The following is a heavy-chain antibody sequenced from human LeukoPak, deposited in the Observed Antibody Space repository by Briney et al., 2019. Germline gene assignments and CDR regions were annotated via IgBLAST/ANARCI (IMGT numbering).Heavy chain of an antibody. CDR2: INGGNGNT. D-gene: IGHD1-26*01. V-gene: IGHV1-3*01. J-gene: IGHJ6*03. Sequence: ASVKVSCKASGYTFTTYAIHWVRQAPGQRLEWMGWINGGNGNTKYSQKLQGRVTMTTDTSTSTAYMELRSLRSDDTAVYYCARGGRELLNYYYYYMDVWGKGTTVTVSS. CDR3: ARGGRELLNYYYYYMDV. CDR1: GYTFTTYA.